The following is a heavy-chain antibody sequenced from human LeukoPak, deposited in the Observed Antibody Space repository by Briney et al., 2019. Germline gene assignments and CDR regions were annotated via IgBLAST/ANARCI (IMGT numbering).Heavy chain of an antibody. Sequence: QPGGSLRLSCAASGFTFSSYWMSWVRQAPGKGLEWVANIKQDGSEKYYVDSVKGRFTVSRDNAKNSLYLQMNSLRAEDTAVYYCAREKGSYYNPHYYYYMDVWGKGTTVTISS. CDR1: GFTFSSYW. CDR3: AREKGSYYNPHYYYYMDV. J-gene: IGHJ6*03. D-gene: IGHD3-10*01. CDR2: IKQDGSEK. V-gene: IGHV3-7*01.